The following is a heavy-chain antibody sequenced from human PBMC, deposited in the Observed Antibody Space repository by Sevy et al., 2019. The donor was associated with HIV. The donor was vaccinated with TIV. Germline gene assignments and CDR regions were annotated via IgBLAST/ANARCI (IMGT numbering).Heavy chain of an antibody. D-gene: IGHD1-1*01. CDR2: ISYDGIKT. CDR1: GFTFSTYG. J-gene: IGHJ4*02. CDR3: AKDGGWYNYAPSDY. V-gene: IGHV3-30*18. Sequence: GGSLRLSCAASGFTFSTYGMHWVRQAPGKGLEWVAVISYDGIKTYFADSRKGRLTTSRVNSKNMLYLQMNSLRPEDTAVYYCAKDGGWYNYAPSDYWGLGTLVTVSS.